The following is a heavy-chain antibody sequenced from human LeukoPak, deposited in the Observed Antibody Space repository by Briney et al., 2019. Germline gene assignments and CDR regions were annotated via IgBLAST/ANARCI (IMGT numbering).Heavy chain of an antibody. CDR2: TNPNNGGT. J-gene: IGHJ4*02. Sequence: GASVKVSCKASGYAFTGYYMHWVRQAPGQGLEWMGWTNPNNGGTKYAQKFQGRVTMTRDTSISAAYMELGRLRSDDTAVYYCARDNYGSGSYYKYWGQGTPVTVSS. V-gene: IGHV1-2*02. D-gene: IGHD3-10*01. CDR1: GYAFTGYY. CDR3: ARDNYGSGSYYKY.